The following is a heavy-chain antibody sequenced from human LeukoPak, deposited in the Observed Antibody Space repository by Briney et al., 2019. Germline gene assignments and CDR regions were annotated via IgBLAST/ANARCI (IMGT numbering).Heavy chain of an antibody. D-gene: IGHD3-16*01. Sequence: GGSLRLSCAASGFTLSRDAMSWVRHAPGKGLEWDSAISGSGGSTYYADSVKGRFTITRDNSKNTLYLQMNSLRAEGTGVYYCAKECFLSWGQGTLVTVSS. J-gene: IGHJ5*02. V-gene: IGHV3-23*01. CDR3: AKECFLS. CDR2: ISGSGGST. CDR1: GFTLSRDA.